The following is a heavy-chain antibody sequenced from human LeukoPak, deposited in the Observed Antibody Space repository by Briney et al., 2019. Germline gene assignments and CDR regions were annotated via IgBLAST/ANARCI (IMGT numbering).Heavy chain of an antibody. CDR3: ARGGRSPYDC. CDR2: INHSGST. CDR1: GGSFSGYY. J-gene: IGHJ4*02. D-gene: IGHD6-13*01. Sequence: SETLSLTCAVYGGSFSGYYWSWIRQPPGKGLEWIGEINHSGSTNYNPSLKSRVTISVDTSKNQFPLKLSSVTAADTAVYYCARGGRSPYDCWGQGTLVTVSS. V-gene: IGHV4-34*01.